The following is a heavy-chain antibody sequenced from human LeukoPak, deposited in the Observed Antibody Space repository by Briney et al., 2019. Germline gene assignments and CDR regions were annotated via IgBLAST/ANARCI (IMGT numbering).Heavy chain of an antibody. CDR2: ISGGGDGA. CDR3: AKRTRGYSYGTLDY. CDR1: GFTVSSYP. J-gene: IGHJ4*02. V-gene: IGHV3-23*01. Sequence: GGSLRLSCVASGFTVSSYPMSWVRQAPGKGLEWVSTISGGGDGALYADSVKGRFTISRDNSKNTLFLQMNSLRAEDTAVYYCAKRTRGYSYGTLDYWGQGTLVTVSS. D-gene: IGHD5-18*01.